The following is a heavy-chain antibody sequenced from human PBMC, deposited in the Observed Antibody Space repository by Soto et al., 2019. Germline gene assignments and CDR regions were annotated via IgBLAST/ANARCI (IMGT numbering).Heavy chain of an antibody. D-gene: IGHD5-12*01. V-gene: IGHV1-69*13. CDR3: AWGATIGYYYYGMDV. Sequence: GASLKVSCKSPGCTFSSYALSWVRHAPGQGLEWMGGIIPIFGTANYAQKFQGRVTITADESTSTAYMELSSLRSEDTAVYYCAWGATIGYYYYGMDVWGQGTTVTVSS. J-gene: IGHJ6*02. CDR2: IIPIFGTA. CDR1: GCTFSSYA.